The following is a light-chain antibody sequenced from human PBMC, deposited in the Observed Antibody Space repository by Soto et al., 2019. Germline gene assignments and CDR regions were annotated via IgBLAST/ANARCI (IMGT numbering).Light chain of an antibody. J-gene: IGLJ1*01. V-gene: IGLV1-40*01. CDR3: QYLDSSLSGYV. CDR1: SSNIGAGYD. CDR2: GNS. Sequence: QSVLTQPPSVSGAPGQRVTISCTGSSSNIGAGYDVHWYQQLPGTAPKLLIYGNSNRPSGVPDRFSGSKSGTSASLAITGLQAEDEADYYCQYLDSSLSGYVFGTGTKLTVL.